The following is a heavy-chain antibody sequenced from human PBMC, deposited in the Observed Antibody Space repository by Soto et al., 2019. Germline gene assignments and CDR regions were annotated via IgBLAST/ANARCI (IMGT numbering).Heavy chain of an antibody. D-gene: IGHD3-10*01. CDR3: ARGLDFYGSGSPDLNGY. CDR1: GGSVSGASYY. J-gene: IGHJ4*02. CDR2: INHSGAT. Sequence: SETLSLTCSVSGGSVSGASYYWSWIRQPPGKGLEWIGNINHSGATNYNPSLKTRATISVDTSKKQFSLKLTSLTSADTAVYYCARGLDFYGSGSPDLNGYWGQGSPVTVSS. V-gene: IGHV4-61*01.